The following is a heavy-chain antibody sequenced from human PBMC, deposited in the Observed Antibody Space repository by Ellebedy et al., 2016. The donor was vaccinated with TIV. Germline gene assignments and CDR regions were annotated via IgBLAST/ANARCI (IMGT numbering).Heavy chain of an antibody. Sequence: GGSLRLSXAASGFTFRNHWMTWVHQAPGKGLEWVANIKEDGNEKRYVDSVKGRFTISRDNAKNSLYLEMNSLRVEDTALYYCARHIRSWDTDFDYWGQGTPVTVSS. CDR1: GFTFRNHW. CDR2: IKEDGNEK. J-gene: IGHJ4*02. CDR3: ARHIRSWDTDFDY. D-gene: IGHD1-26*01. V-gene: IGHV3-7*04.